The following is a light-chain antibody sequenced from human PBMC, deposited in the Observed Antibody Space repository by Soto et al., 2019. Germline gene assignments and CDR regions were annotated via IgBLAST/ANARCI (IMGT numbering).Light chain of an antibody. CDR2: SNN. CDR1: SSNIGSNT. J-gene: IGLJ1*01. CDR3: AAWDDSLNGRV. V-gene: IGLV1-44*01. Sequence: QSVLTQPPSASGTPGQRVTISCSGSSSNIGSNTVNWYQQLPGTAPKLLIYSNNQRPSGVPDRFSGSKSGTSASLAISGLQSEDEADYYCAAWDDSLNGRVFXPGTKGTVL.